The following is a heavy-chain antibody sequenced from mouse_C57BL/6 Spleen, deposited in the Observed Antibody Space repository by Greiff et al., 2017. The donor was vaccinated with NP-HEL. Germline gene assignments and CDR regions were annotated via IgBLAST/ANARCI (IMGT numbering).Heavy chain of an antibody. CDR2: IDPSDSYT. D-gene: IGHD1-1*01. Sequence: QVQLQQPGAELVRPGTSVKLSCKASGYTFTSYWMHWVKQRPGQGLEWIGVIDPSDSYTNYNQKFKGKATLTVDTSSSTAYMQLSSLTSEDSAVYYCARGTTVVATHWYFDVWGTGTTVTVSS. V-gene: IGHV1-59*01. CDR1: GYTFTSYW. J-gene: IGHJ1*03. CDR3: ARGTTVVATHWYFDV.